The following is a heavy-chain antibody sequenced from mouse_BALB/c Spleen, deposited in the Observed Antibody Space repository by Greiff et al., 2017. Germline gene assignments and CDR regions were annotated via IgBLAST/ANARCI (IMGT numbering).Heavy chain of an antibody. D-gene: IGHD4-1*01. CDR3: ATGRFAY. V-gene: IGHV1-9*01. CDR2: ILPGSGST. CDR1: GYTFSSYW. J-gene: IGHJ3*01. Sequence: VQVVESGAELMKPGASVKISCKATGYTFSSYWIEWVKQRPGHGLEWIGEILPGSGSTNYNEKFKGKATFTADTSSNTAYMQLSSLTSEDSAVYYCATGRFAYWGQGTLVTVSA.